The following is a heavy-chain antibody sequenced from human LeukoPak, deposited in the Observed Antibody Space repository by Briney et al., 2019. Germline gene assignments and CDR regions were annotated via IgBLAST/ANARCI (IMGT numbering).Heavy chain of an antibody. CDR1: GFIFSSYA. J-gene: IGHJ3*02. CDR3: ARSISRGYDSSGYYYGPDAFDI. D-gene: IGHD3-22*01. Sequence: PGGSPRLSCAASGFIFSSYAVLWVRQAPGKGLEWVAAISYDGSNKYYADSVKGRFTISRDNSKNTLYLQMNSLRAEDTAVYYCARSISRGYDSSGYYYGPDAFDIWGQGTMVTVSS. CDR2: ISYDGSNK. V-gene: IGHV3-30-3*01.